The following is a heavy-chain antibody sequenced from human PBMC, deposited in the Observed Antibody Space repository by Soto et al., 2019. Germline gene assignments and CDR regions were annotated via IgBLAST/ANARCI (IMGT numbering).Heavy chain of an antibody. Sequence: KPSETLSLTCIVSGVSISDYYWSWIRQPPGKGLEWIGYIYYSGNTKYNPSLKSRVTISEDTSKNQFSLKLSSVTAADTAVYYCARDRAYYDSSGLYFDYWGQGTLVTVSS. V-gene: IGHV4-59*01. CDR1: GVSISDYY. CDR3: ARDRAYYDSSGLYFDY. J-gene: IGHJ4*02. D-gene: IGHD3-22*01. CDR2: IYYSGNT.